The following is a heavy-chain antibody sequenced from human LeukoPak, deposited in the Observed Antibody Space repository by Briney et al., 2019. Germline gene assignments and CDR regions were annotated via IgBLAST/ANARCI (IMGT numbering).Heavy chain of an antibody. Sequence: GASVKVSCKASGYTFTGYYMHWVRQAPGQGLEWMGWISAYNGNTNYAQKLQGRVTMTTDTSTSTAYMELRSLRSDDTAVYYCAREPDPDYGDYGMDVWGQGTTVTVSS. CDR2: ISAYNGNT. D-gene: IGHD4-17*01. J-gene: IGHJ6*02. CDR1: GYTFTGYY. V-gene: IGHV1-18*04. CDR3: AREPDPDYGDYGMDV.